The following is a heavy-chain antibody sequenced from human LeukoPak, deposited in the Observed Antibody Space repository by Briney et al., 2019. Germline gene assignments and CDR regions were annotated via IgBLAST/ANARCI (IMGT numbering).Heavy chain of an antibody. Sequence: PSETLSLTCTVSGGSISSYYWSWIRQPPGKGLEWIGYIYYSGSTNYNPSLKSRVTISVDTSKNQFSLKLSSVTAADTAVYYCARGYYDSSGYYPTSYYFDYWGQGTLVTVSS. CDR2: IYYSGST. V-gene: IGHV4-59*01. J-gene: IGHJ4*02. D-gene: IGHD3-22*01. CDR3: ARGYYDSSGYYPTSYYFDY. CDR1: GGSISSYY.